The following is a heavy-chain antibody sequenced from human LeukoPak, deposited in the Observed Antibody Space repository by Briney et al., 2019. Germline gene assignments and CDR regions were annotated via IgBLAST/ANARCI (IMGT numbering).Heavy chain of an antibody. CDR2: INAGNGNT. J-gene: IGHJ3*02. Sequence: ASVKVSCKASGYTFTSYAMHWVRQAPGQRLEWMGWINAGNGNTKYSQKFQGRVTMTRDTSISTAYMELSRLRSDDTAVYYCARAAYYGDYGSAFDIWGQGTMVTVSS. CDR3: ARAAYYGDYGSAFDI. D-gene: IGHD4-17*01. CDR1: GYTFTSYA. V-gene: IGHV1-3*01.